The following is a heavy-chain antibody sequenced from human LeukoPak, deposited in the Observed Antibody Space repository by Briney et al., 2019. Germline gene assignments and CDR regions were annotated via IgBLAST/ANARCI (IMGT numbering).Heavy chain of an antibody. D-gene: IGHD3-9*01. V-gene: IGHV1-18*04. CDR2: ISAYNGNA. J-gene: IGHJ4*02. CDR3: VRYFDWPRPFDY. Sequence: GASVKVSCKASGYTFTSYGISGVRQAPGQGLEWMGWISAYNGNANYAQNLQGRVTMTTDTSTSTAYMELRSLRSDDTAVYYCVRYFDWPRPFDYWGQGTLVTVSS. CDR1: GYTFTSYG.